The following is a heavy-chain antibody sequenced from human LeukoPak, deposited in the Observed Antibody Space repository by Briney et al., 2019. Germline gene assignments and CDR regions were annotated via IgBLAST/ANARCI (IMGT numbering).Heavy chain of an antibody. J-gene: IGHJ5*02. CDR2: IYYSGGT. Sequence: PSETLSLTCTVAGGSISSYYWSWIRQPPGNGLGWIGYIYYSGGTNYNTSLKSRVTISVETSKNQFSLKLSSVTAADRAVYYCARNLTISDMVRGVHPRFDPWGQGTLVTVSS. CDR3: ARNLTISDMVRGVHPRFDP. V-gene: IGHV4-59*01. CDR1: GGSISSYY. D-gene: IGHD3-10*01.